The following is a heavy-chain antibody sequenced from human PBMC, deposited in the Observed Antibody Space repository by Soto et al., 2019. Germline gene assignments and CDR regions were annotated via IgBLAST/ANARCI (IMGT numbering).Heavy chain of an antibody. CDR1: YASINNYH. D-gene: IGHD3-10*01. Sequence: QVQLQESGPGLLKPSETLSLTCTVSYASINNYHWTWIRQTPGKGLEWIAYIYYTGTTNFNPSLKSRATISMDTSKNQFSLNLRSVTASDTAVYYCATLRGLGEVSPYFDYWGQGRMVTVSS. J-gene: IGHJ4*02. V-gene: IGHV4-59*08. CDR3: ATLRGLGEVSPYFDY. CDR2: IYYTGTT.